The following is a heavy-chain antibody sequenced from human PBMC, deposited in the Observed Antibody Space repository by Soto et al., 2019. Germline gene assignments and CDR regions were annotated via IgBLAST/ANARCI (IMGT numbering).Heavy chain of an antibody. Sequence: GSGPTLVNPTQTLTLTCTFSGFSLSTSGVGVGWIRQPPGKALEWLALIYWNDDKRYSPSLKSRLTITKDTSKNQVVLTMTNMDPVDTATYYCAHNTNYYDSSGYYGAFDIWGQGTMVTXSS. V-gene: IGHV2-5*01. CDR1: GFSLSTSGVG. CDR3: AHNTNYYDSSGYYGAFDI. CDR2: IYWNDDK. J-gene: IGHJ3*02. D-gene: IGHD3-22*01.